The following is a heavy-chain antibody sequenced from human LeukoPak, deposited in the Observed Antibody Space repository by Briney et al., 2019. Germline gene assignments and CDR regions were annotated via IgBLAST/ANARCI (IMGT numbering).Heavy chain of an antibody. D-gene: IGHD3-9*01. V-gene: IGHV1-18*01. J-gene: IGHJ3*02. CDR2: ISPYNGNT. Sequence: EASVQVSCKASGYTFTTYGINWVRQAPGHGLEWVGWISPYNGNTNYAQKLQGRVTLTTDTSTSTAYMELRSLRSDDTAVYYCARDYYNILTGYPYNAFDMRGQGTMVTVS. CDR3: ARDYYNILTGYPYNAFDM. CDR1: GYTFTTYG.